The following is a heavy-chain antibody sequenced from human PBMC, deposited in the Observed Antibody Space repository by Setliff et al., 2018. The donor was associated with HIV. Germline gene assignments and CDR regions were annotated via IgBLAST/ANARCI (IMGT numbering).Heavy chain of an antibody. J-gene: IGHJ4*02. Sequence: GGSLRLSCAASGFTFDDYTMHWVRQAPGKGLEWVSLISWDGDMTYYADSVKGRFTISRDNSKNSLYLQMNSLTTEDTGLYYCAKDGWGYDYVGAYFDYWGQGTLVTV. CDR1: GFTFDDYT. V-gene: IGHV3-43*01. D-gene: IGHD5-12*01. CDR3: AKDGWGYDYVGAYFDY. CDR2: ISWDGDMT.